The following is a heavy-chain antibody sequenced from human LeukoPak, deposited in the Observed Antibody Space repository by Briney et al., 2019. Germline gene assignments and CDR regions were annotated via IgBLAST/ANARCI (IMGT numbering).Heavy chain of an antibody. V-gene: IGHV3-23*01. Sequence: PGGSLRLSCAASGFTFSSYAMSWVRQAPGKGLEWVSGISGSGGSTYYADSVKGRFTISRDNSKNTLYLQMNSLRAEDTAVYYCAKVWGSYRSVDYWGQGTLAIVSS. CDR2: ISGSGGST. D-gene: IGHD3-16*02. J-gene: IGHJ4*02. CDR1: GFTFSSYA. CDR3: AKVWGSYRSVDY.